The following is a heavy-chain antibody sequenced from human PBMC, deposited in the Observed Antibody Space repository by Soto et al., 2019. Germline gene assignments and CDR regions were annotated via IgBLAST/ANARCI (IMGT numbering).Heavy chain of an antibody. CDR2: IYHSGSP. J-gene: IGHJ6*02. Sequence: QVQLQESGPGLVKPSGTLSLTCAVSGGSISSSNWWSWVRQPPGKGLEWIGEIYHSGSPNYNPSLNSRVTISVDKYKNQFSLKLSSVAAADTAVYYCGLVPDYYYGMDVWGQGTTVTVSS. D-gene: IGHD3-10*01. V-gene: IGHV4-4*02. CDR3: GLVPDYYYGMDV. CDR1: GGSISSSNW.